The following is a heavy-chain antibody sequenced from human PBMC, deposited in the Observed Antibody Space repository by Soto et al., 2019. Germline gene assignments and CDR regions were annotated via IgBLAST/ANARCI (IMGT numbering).Heavy chain of an antibody. D-gene: IGHD3-9*01. Sequence: GESLKISCAASGFTFSSYAMHWVRQAPGKGLEWVAVISYDGSNKYYADSVKGRFTISRDNSKNTLYLQMNSLRAEDTAVYYCARAQDYDILTGSPYYFDYWGQGTLVTVSS. CDR2: ISYDGSNK. CDR3: ARAQDYDILTGSPYYFDY. J-gene: IGHJ4*02. V-gene: IGHV3-30-3*01. CDR1: GFTFSSYA.